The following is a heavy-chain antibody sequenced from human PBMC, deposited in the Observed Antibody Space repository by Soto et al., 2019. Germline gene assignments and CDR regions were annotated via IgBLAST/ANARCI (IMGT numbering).Heavy chain of an antibody. V-gene: IGHV4-4*07. D-gene: IGHD3-16*01. CDR3: ARGLSAFDT. Sequence: SETLSLTCAVSGGSMRSYFWSWIRQPAGKGLEWIGRIYSSGSTSYNPSLKSRVTMSVDTSKNQVSLRLNSMTAADTAVYYCARGLSAFDTWGQGTLVTVSS. CDR1: GGSMRSYF. J-gene: IGHJ5*02. CDR2: IYSSGST.